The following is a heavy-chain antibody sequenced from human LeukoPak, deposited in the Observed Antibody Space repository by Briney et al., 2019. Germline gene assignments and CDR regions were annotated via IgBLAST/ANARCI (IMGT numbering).Heavy chain of an antibody. D-gene: IGHD3-10*01. CDR2: ISFDGSNI. J-gene: IGHJ4*02. V-gene: IGHV3-30-3*01. Sequence: GGSLRLSCAASKFTFSNYAMHWVRQAPGKGLDWVAVISFDGSNIYYADSVRGRFTISRDNSKNTLYLQMNSLRAVDTAVYYCARSPVRGYYFDYWGQGTLVTVSS. CDR1: KFTFSNYA. CDR3: ARSPVRGYYFDY.